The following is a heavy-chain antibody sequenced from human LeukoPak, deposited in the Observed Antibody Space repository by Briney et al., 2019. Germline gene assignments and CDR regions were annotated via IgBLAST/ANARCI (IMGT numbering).Heavy chain of an antibody. CDR3: ARLTYCSSTSCYDY. D-gene: IGHD2-2*01. CDR2: FDPEDGET. Sequence: ASVKVSCKVSGYTLTELSMHWVRQAPGKGLEWMGGFDPEDGETIYAQKFQGRVTMTEDTSTDTAYMELSRLRSDDTAVYYCARLTYCSSTSCYDYWGQGTLVTVSS. J-gene: IGHJ4*02. CDR1: GYTLTELS. V-gene: IGHV1-24*01.